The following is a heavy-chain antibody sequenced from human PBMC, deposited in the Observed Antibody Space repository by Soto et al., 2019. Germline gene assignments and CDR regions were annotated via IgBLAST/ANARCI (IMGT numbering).Heavy chain of an antibody. CDR3: AVAPGYCSGGSCRFNLPFAY. J-gene: IGHJ4*02. D-gene: IGHD2-15*01. CDR1: GYTFTSYG. Sequence: ASVKVSCKASGYTFTSYGISWVRQAPGQGLEWMGWISAYNGNTNYAQKLQGRVTMTTDTSTSTAYMELRSLRSDDTAVYYCAVAPGYCSGGSCRFNLPFAYWGQGTLVTVSS. V-gene: IGHV1-18*01. CDR2: ISAYNGNT.